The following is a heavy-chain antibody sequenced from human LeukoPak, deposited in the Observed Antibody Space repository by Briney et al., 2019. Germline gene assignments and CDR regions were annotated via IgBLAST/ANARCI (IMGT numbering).Heavy chain of an antibody. Sequence: SETLSLTCTVSGGSISGYYWSWIRQPPGKGLEWIGYVYYNGSTNYNPSLKSRVTISLDTSKNQFSLKLYSVTAADTALYYCAREELAAAGVWFGPWGQGTLVTVSS. V-gene: IGHV4-59*01. CDR2: VYYNGST. J-gene: IGHJ5*02. CDR3: AREELAAAGVWFGP. D-gene: IGHD6-13*01. CDR1: GGSISGYY.